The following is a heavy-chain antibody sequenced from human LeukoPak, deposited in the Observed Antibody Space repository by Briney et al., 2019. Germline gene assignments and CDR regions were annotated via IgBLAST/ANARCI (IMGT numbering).Heavy chain of an antibody. V-gene: IGHV1-2*06. CDR1: GYTSTGYY. D-gene: IGHD6-13*01. CDR2: INPNSGGT. CDR3: AREGSSWSIDY. Sequence: ASLKVSCKASGYTSTGYYMHWVRQAPGQGLEWMGRINPNSGGTNFAQNFQGRVAMTRDTSISTAYMELSRLRSDDTAVYYCAREGSSWSIDYWGQGTLVTVSS. J-gene: IGHJ4*02.